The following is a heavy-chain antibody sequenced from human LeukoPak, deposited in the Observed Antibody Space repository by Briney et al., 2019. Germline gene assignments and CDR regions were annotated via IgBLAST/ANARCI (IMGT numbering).Heavy chain of an antibody. D-gene: IGHD6-6*01. J-gene: IGHJ6*02. V-gene: IGHV3-74*01. CDR3: ANGHSSSSYYYYGMDV. CDR1: GFTFSSHW. Sequence: QPGGSLRLSCAASGFTFSSHWMHWVRQAPGKGLVWVSRIIGDGSSTSYADSVKGRFTISRDNAKNTLYLQMNSLRAEDTAVYYCANGHSSSSYYYYGMDVWGQGTTVTVSS. CDR2: IIGDGSST.